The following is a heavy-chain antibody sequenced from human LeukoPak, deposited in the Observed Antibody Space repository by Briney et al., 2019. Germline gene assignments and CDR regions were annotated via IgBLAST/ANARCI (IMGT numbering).Heavy chain of an antibody. J-gene: IGHJ4*02. CDR1: GYTFTGYY. CDR2: INPNSGGT. Sequence: ASVKVSCKASGYTFTGYYIHWVRQAPGQGLEWMGWINPNSGGTNYAQKFQGRVTMTRDTSISTAYMDLSRLRSDDTAVYYCARDNGVARIPLYYFDYWGQGTLVTVSS. CDR3: ARDNGVARIPLYYFDY. V-gene: IGHV1-2*02. D-gene: IGHD2-15*01.